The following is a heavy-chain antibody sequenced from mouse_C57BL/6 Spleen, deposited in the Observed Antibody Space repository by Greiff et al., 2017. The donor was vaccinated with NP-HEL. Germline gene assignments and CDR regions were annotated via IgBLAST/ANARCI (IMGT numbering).Heavy chain of an antibody. J-gene: IGHJ1*03. Sequence: VQLQQPGTELVKPGASVKLSCKASGYTFTSYWMHWVKQRPGQGLEWIGNINPSNGGTNYNEKFKSKATLTVDKSSSTAYMQLSSLTSEDSAVYYGARGGTVVPHWYFDVWGTGTTVTVSS. D-gene: IGHD1-1*01. CDR2: INPSNGGT. CDR1: GYTFTSYW. V-gene: IGHV1-53*01. CDR3: ARGGTVVPHWYFDV.